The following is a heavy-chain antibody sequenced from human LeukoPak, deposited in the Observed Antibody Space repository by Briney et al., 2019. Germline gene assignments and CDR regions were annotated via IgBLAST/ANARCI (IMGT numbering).Heavy chain of an antibody. J-gene: IGHJ4*02. Sequence: PGGSLRLSCAASGFTFRNHGMHWVRRAPDKGLEWVAVIWYDGSNKYYGGSVKGRFTISRDNSKNMLYLQINSLRAEDTAVYFCVRDRSARYLDYWGQGTLVTVSS. CDR3: VRDRSARYLDY. CDR2: IWYDGSNK. V-gene: IGHV3-33*01. CDR1: GFTFRNHG.